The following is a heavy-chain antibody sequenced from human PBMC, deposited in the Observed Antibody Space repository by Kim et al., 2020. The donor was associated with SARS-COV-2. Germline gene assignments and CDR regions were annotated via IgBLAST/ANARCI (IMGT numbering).Heavy chain of an antibody. CDR2: IIPIFGTA. J-gene: IGHJ6*04. CDR1: GGTFSSFS. V-gene: IGHV1-69*13. D-gene: IGHD3-9*01. CDR3: AREYYDILTGSGEYYYYGMDV. Sequence: SVKVSCKASGGTFSSFSISWVRQAPGQGLEWMGKIIPIFGTANYAQKLQGRVTITADESRSTAYMELSSLRSEDTAVYYCAREYYDILTGSGEYYYYGMDVWGKGTTVTVSS.